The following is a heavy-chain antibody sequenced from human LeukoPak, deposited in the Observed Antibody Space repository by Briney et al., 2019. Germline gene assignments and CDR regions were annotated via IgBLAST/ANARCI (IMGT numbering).Heavy chain of an antibody. CDR1: GGSISSYY. V-gene: IGHV4-59*01. CDR2: IYYSGST. Sequence: SETLSLTCTVSGGSISSYYWSWIRQPPGKGLEWIGYIYYSGSTNYNPSLKSRVTISVDTSKNQFSLKLSSVTAADTAVYYCARGKSGYYYLNWFDPWGQGTLVTVSS. CDR3: ARGKSGYYYLNWFDP. D-gene: IGHD3-22*01. J-gene: IGHJ5*02.